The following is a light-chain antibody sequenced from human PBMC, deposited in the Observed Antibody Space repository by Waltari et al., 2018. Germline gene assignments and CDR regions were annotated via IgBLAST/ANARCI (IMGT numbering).Light chain of an antibody. Sequence: QSALTQPASVSGSPGQSITLSCTGPSSDVGGYNYLSWYQQHPGKAPKLMIYEVSNRPSGVSNRFSGSKSGNTASLTISGLQAEDEADYYCSSYTSSSTVVFGGGTKLTVL. J-gene: IGLJ2*01. CDR2: EVS. V-gene: IGLV2-14*01. CDR3: SSYTSSSTVV. CDR1: SSDVGGYNY.